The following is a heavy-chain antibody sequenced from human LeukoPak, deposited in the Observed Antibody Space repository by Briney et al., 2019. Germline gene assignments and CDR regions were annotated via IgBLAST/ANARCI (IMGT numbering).Heavy chain of an antibody. CDR3: ARGGLPIYYYYIDV. V-gene: IGHV1-8*01. Sequence: GASVKVSCKASGYTFTSYDINWVRQATGQGLEWMGWMNPNSGNTGYAQKFQGRVTMTRDTSINTAYMELSRLRSDDTAVYYCARGGLPIYYYYIDVWGKGTTVTVSS. D-gene: IGHD4-11*01. CDR2: MNPNSGNT. J-gene: IGHJ6*03. CDR1: GYTFTSYD.